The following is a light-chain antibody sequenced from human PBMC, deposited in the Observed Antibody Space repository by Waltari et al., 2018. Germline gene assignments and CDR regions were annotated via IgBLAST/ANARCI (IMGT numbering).Light chain of an antibody. CDR3: SSYVGNNNLI. V-gene: IGLV2-8*01. CDR1: SSDVGGYKY. Sequence: QSALTQPPSASGSPGQPVTISCTGTSSDVGGYKYVSWYQQHPGKAPQLMIYEVSKRPSGFPDRFSGSKSGNTASLTVSGLQAEDVSDYYCSSYVGNNNLIFGGGTKLTVL. J-gene: IGLJ2*01. CDR2: EVS.